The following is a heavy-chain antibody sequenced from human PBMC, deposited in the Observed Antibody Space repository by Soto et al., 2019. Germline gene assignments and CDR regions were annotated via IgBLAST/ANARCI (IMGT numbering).Heavy chain of an antibody. Sequence: QVQLVQSGADVKKPGTSVKVSCKAAGYSFTNYCMYWVRQAPGQGLEWMGMINPRTGRTRYAQKFQDRVTLTRDTSTTTVYMELCTLLSDDTDVYYCARDGGLLTASWHYDLWGPGTLVTVSS. CDR3: ARDGGLLTASWHYDL. D-gene: IGHD2-15*01. CDR2: INPRTGRT. V-gene: IGHV1-46*01. CDR1: GYSFTNYC. J-gene: IGHJ2*01.